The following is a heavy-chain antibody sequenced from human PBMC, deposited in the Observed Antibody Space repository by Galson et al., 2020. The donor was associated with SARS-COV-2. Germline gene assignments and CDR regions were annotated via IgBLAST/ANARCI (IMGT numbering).Heavy chain of an antibody. CDR2: ISGSGGST. CDR3: ATPRGYWRMNDAFDY. CDR1: GFNFSSYA. Sequence: GESLKISCAASGFNFSSYAMSWVRQAPGKGLEWVSAISGSGGSTYYADSVKGRFTISRDNSKNTLYLQMNSLRAEDTAVYYCATPRGYWRMNDAFDYWGQGTLVTVSS. J-gene: IGHJ4*02. D-gene: IGHD1-1*01. V-gene: IGHV3-23*01.